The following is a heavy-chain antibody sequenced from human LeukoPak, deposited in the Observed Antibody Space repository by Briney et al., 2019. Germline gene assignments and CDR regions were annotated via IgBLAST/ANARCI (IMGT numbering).Heavy chain of an antibody. J-gene: IGHJ4*02. V-gene: IGHV3-30*02. CDR3: AKNNYDGSGYYSSFDS. D-gene: IGHD3-22*01. CDR2: IRYDGSLK. CDR1: GFTFSSYG. Sequence: PGGSLRLSCAASGFTFSSYGMNWVRQAPGKGLEWVASIRYDGSLKYYADSVKGRFTISRDNSKNTLYLQMNSPRAADTAVYYCAKNNYDGSGYYSSFDSWGQGTLVTVSS.